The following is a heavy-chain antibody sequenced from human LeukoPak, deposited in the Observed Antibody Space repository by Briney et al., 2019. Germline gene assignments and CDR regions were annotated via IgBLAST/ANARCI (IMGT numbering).Heavy chain of an antibody. J-gene: IGHJ4*02. CDR2: ISSSSTYI. CDR1: GFTFSTYS. CDR3: ARFALKTPPTD. V-gene: IGHV3-21*01. Sequence: GGSLRLSCAASGFTFSTYSMNWVRQAPGQGLEWVSSISSSSTYIYYADSVKGRFTISRDNAKNSLFLQMNSLRAEDTAVYYCARFALKTPPTDWGQGTLGTVSS.